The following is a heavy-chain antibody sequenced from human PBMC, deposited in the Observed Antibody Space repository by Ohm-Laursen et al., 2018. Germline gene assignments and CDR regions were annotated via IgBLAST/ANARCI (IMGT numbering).Heavy chain of an antibody. D-gene: IGHD3-3*02. J-gene: IGHJ4*02. CDR2: ISGSGDNT. V-gene: IGHV3-23*01. Sequence: SLRLSCAASGFTFSAYAMNWVRQAPGKGLEWVSGISGSGDNTYYADSVKGRFTISRDSSENTVYFQMNDLRAEDTALYYCTKGSYISSFEGVHWGQGTLVTVSS. CDR1: GFTFSAYA. CDR3: TKGSYISSFEGVH.